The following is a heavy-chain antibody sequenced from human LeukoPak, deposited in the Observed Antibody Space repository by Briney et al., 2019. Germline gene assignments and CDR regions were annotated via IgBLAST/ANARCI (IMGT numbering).Heavy chain of an antibody. V-gene: IGHV3-21*01. D-gene: IGHD5-24*01. Sequence: PGGSLRLSCAASGFTFSSYSMNWVRQAPGKGLEWVSSISSSSSYIYYADSVKGQFTISRDNAKNSLYLQMNSLRAEDTAVYYCARGFRVEMATIAYWGQGTLVTVSS. CDR2: ISSSSSYI. CDR1: GFTFSSYS. J-gene: IGHJ4*02. CDR3: ARGFRVEMATIAY.